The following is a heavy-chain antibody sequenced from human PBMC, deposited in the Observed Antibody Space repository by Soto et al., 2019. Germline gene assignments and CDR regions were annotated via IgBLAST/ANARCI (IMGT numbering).Heavy chain of an antibody. Sequence: VRLSCAASGFALSGYAMHWVRQAPGKGLEWVAVISYDGSNKYYADSVKGRFTISRDNSKNTLYLQMNSLRAEDTAVYYCARDLVVVAATRYYYGMDVWGQGTTVTVSS. CDR1: GFALSGYA. CDR3: ARDLVVVAATRYYYGMDV. J-gene: IGHJ6*02. V-gene: IGHV3-30-3*01. CDR2: ISYDGSNK. D-gene: IGHD2-15*01.